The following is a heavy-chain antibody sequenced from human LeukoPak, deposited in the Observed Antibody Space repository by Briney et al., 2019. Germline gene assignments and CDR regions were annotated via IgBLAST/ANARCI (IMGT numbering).Heavy chain of an antibody. CDR1: GGSISRGSYH. D-gene: IGHD3-22*01. Sequence: PSETLSLTCTVSGGSISRGSYHWAWIRRPPRKGLEWIGSIYYTGGTYYNPSLKSRVTISIDTSKNHFSLKLSSVTAADTAVYYCARHDNSGLDFWGQGTLVTVSS. CDR2: IYYTGGT. V-gene: IGHV4-39*01. J-gene: IGHJ4*02. CDR3: ARHDNSGLDF.